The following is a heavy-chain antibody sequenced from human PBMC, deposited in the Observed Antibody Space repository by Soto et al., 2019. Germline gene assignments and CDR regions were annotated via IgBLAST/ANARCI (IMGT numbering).Heavy chain of an antibody. V-gene: IGHV3-23*01. CDR1: GFTFSSYA. J-gene: IGHJ4*02. Sequence: EVQLLEAGGNLIQPWGSLRLSCAASGFTFSSYAMSWVRQAPGQGLEWLSAISGPGATIYYADSVKGRFTISRDNSKNTLYLQMNSLTAEDTAVYYCAKMLTMVRGVTGLRDFDCWGQGTLVTVSS. CDR2: ISGPGATI. D-gene: IGHD3-10*01. CDR3: AKMLTMVRGVTGLRDFDC.